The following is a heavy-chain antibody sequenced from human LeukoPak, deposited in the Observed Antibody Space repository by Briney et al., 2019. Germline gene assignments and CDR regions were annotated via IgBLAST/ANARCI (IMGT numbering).Heavy chain of an antibody. CDR1: GFTFRNFY. J-gene: IGHJ4*02. Sequence: PGGSLRLSCAASGFTFRNFYMSWVRQAPGKGLEWVSYISSRDNTIYYADSVKGRFTISSDNAKNSLYLQMNSLRAEDTAVYYCARDPSIPPLPDYWGQGTLVTVSS. CDR2: ISSRDNTI. CDR3: ARDPSIPPLPDY. V-gene: IGHV3-11*01. D-gene: IGHD1-14*01.